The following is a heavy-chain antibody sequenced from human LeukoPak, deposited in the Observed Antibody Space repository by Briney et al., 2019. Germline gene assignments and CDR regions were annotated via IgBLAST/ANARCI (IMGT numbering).Heavy chain of an antibody. V-gene: IGHV4-34*01. D-gene: IGHD4-17*01. J-gene: IGHJ4*02. CDR1: GVSFSGNY. Sequence: SETLSLTCAVYGVSFSGNYWSWIRQPPGKGLEWIGEINHSGSTNYNPSLKSRVTISVDTSKKQFSLKLSSVTAADTAVYYCASLRILDDYGDYSYWGQGTLVTASS. CDR2: INHSGST. CDR3: ASLRILDDYGDYSY.